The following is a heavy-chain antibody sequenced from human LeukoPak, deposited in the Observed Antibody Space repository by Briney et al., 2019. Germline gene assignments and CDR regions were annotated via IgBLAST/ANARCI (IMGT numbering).Heavy chain of an antibody. CDR2: INPNSGAT. CDR3: ARDYGAPYYFDY. J-gene: IGHJ4*02. CDR1: GYTFTGYY. V-gene: IGHV1-2*02. D-gene: IGHD3-10*01. Sequence: ASVKVSCKASGYTFTGYYIYWVRQAPGQGLEWMGWINPNSGATNYAQKFQGRVTMTRDTSISTAYMELRSDDTAVYYCARDYGAPYYFDYWGQGTLVTVSS.